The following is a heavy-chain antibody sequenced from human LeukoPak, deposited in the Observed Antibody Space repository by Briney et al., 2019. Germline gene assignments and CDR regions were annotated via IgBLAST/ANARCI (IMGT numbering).Heavy chain of an antibody. V-gene: IGHV3-7*01. CDR2: INQDGSGE. D-gene: IGHD2-15*01. J-gene: IGHJ5*02. CDR1: GFTFSSYS. CDR3: ARDGSKSCSGGSCYLNWFDP. Sequence: PGGSLRLSCAASGFTFSSYSMNWVRQAPGKGLEWVANINQDGSGEYYVASVKGRFTISRDNAKNSLYLQMTSLRAEDTAVYYCARDGSKSCSGGSCYLNWFDPWGQGTLVTVSS.